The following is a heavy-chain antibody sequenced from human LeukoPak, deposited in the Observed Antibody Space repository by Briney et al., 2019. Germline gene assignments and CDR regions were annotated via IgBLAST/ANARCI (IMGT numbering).Heavy chain of an antibody. V-gene: IGHV3-9*01. CDR2: ISWNSGSI. CDR1: GFTFDDYA. D-gene: IGHD6-19*01. CDR3: AKDKRKIAVAGTASFDY. Sequence: PPGRSLRLSCAASGFTFDDYAMHWVRQAPGKGLEWVLGISWNSGSIGYADSVKGRFTISRDNAKNSLYLQMNSLRAEDTALYYCAKDKRKIAVAGTASFDYWGQGTLVTVSS. J-gene: IGHJ4*02.